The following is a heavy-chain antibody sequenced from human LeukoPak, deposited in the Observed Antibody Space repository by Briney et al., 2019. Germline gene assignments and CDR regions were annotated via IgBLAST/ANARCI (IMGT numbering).Heavy chain of an antibody. J-gene: IGHJ4*02. CDR3: VKGDGGYDWDAVFDY. D-gene: IGHD5-12*01. V-gene: IGHV3-64D*06. Sequence: GGSLRPSCSASGFTFSSYAMHWVRQAPGKGLEYVSAISSNGGSTYYADSVKGRFTISRDNSKNTLYLQMSSLRAEDTAVYYCVKGDGGYDWDAVFDYWGQGTLVTVSS. CDR2: ISSNGGST. CDR1: GFTFSSYA.